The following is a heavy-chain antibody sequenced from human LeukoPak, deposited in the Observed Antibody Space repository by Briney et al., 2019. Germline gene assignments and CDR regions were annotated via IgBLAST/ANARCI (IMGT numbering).Heavy chain of an antibody. CDR1: GGTSSSYA. CDR2: IIPIFGTA. Sequence: EASVKVSCKASGGTSSSYAISWVRQAPGQGLEWMGGIIPIFGTANYAQKFQGRVTITTDESTSTAYMELSSLRSEDTAVYYCARSIAVAGTPPDYWGQGTLVTVSS. D-gene: IGHD6-19*01. V-gene: IGHV1-69*05. J-gene: IGHJ4*02. CDR3: ARSIAVAGTPPDY.